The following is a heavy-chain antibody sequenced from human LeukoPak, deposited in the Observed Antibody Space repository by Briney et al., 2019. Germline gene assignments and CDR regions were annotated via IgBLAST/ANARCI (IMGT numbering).Heavy chain of an antibody. D-gene: IGHD2-15*01. J-gene: IGHJ4*02. CDR1: GFTFSTYS. CDR2: ISSSSTYI. V-gene: IGHV3-21*01. CDR3: TRDGSGSGDI. Sequence: GGSLRLSCDPSGFTFSTYSMNWVRQAPGKGLEWVSSISSSSTYIYYADSVKGRFTVSRDNARNSVYLQMNNLRAGDTAVYYCTRDGSGSGDIWGQGTLVTVSS.